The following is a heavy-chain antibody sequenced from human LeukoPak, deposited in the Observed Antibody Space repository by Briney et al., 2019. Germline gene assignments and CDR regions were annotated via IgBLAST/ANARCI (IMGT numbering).Heavy chain of an antibody. CDR1: GFTFSSYA. D-gene: IGHD2-8*01. CDR2: ISGSGGST. V-gene: IGHV3-23*01. J-gene: IGHJ4*02. Sequence: GGSLRLSCAASGFTFSSYAVSWVRQAPGKGLEWVPSISGSGGSTYSADSVKGRFTISRDNSKNTLYLQMNSLRAEDTALYYCAKDRSCTNDICHGDFDYWGQGTLVTVSS. CDR3: AKDRSCTNDICHGDFDY.